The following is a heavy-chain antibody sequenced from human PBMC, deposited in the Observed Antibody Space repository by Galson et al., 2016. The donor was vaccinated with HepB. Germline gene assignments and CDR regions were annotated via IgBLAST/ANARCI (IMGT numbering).Heavy chain of an antibody. CDR3: TGSKYQLLRNDY. Sequence: SLRLSCAVSGFSLNDAWMGWVRQAPGKGLEWVGRIGDKTNGGIIGYGAPVKGRFTISRDDSKNTLYLEMHGLKIEDTAVYYCTGSKYQLLRNDYWGQGTLVTDSS. V-gene: IGHV3-15*04. CDR2: IGDKTNGGII. CDR1: GFSLNDAW. J-gene: IGHJ4*02. D-gene: IGHD2-2*01.